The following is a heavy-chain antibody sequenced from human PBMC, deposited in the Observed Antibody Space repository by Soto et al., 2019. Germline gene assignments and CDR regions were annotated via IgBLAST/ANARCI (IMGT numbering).Heavy chain of an antibody. CDR3: AKDGYYYDSSGSDAFDI. J-gene: IGHJ3*02. V-gene: IGHV3-30*18. CDR2: ISYDGSNK. D-gene: IGHD3-22*01. CDR1: GFTFSSYG. Sequence: GGSLRLSCAASGFTFSSYGMHWVRQAPGKGLEWVAVISYDGSNKYYADSVKGRFTISRDNSKNTLYLQMNSLRAEDTAVYYCAKDGYYYDSSGSDAFDIWGQGTMVTVSS.